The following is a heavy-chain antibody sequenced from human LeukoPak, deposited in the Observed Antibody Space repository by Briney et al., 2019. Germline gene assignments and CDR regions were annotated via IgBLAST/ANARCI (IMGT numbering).Heavy chain of an antibody. D-gene: IGHD2-2*01. CDR3: ARDVVVPAAMRGYYYYYGMDV. J-gene: IGHJ6*04. Sequence: SETLSLTCAVYGGSFSGYYWSWIRQPPGKGLEWIGEINHSGGTNYNPSLKSRVTISVDTSKNQFSLKLSSVTAADTAVYYCARDVVVPAAMRGYYYYYGMDVWGKGTTVTVSS. V-gene: IGHV4-34*01. CDR2: INHSGGT. CDR1: GGSFSGYY.